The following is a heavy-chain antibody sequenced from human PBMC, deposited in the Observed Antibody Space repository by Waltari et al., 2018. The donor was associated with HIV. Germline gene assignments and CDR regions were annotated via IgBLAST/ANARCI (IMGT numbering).Heavy chain of an antibody. V-gene: IGHV3-15*02. D-gene: IGHD1-26*01. J-gene: IGHJ4*02. CDR1: GITFKNAW. CDR3: TTFEMGTTRDY. CDR2: IKSRADGGAT. Sequence: EVQLVESGGALVKPGGSLRLSCEVSGITFKNAWLGWVRQAPGKGLKWLGHIKSRADGGATDYDASVSGRFTISTDDFNNTLFLQMNNLKVDDTALYYCTTFEMGTTRDYWGQGTLVTVSS.